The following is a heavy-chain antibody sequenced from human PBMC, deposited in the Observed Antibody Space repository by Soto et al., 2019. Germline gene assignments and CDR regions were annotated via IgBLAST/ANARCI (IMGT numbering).Heavy chain of an antibody. V-gene: IGHV4-30-2*01. CDR1: GGSISNGGYS. CDR3: ARGDTYYCDSRGYQPAY. Sequence: QVRLQESGSGLVKPSQTLSLTCAVSGGSISNGGYSWSWIRQPPGKGLEWIGYIYQSGSTDYNPSLKSRVTISIDRSKNQFSLKLSPVTAADTAVYYCARGDTYYCDSRGYQPAYWGQGTLVTVSS. J-gene: IGHJ4*02. D-gene: IGHD3-22*01. CDR2: IYQSGST.